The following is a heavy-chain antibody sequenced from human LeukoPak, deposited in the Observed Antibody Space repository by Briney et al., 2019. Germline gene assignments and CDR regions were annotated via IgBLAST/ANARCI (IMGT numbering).Heavy chain of an antibody. J-gene: IGHJ6*03. Sequence: SETLSLTCAVYGGSFSGYYWSWIRQPPGKGLEWIGEINHSGSTNYNPSLKSRVTMSVDTSKNQFSLKLSSVTAADTAVYYCARVGDYDSSGYYDYYYYYMNVWGKGTTVTVSS. CDR2: INHSGST. CDR1: GGSFSGYY. D-gene: IGHD3-22*01. V-gene: IGHV4-34*01. CDR3: ARVGDYDSSGYYDYYYYYMNV.